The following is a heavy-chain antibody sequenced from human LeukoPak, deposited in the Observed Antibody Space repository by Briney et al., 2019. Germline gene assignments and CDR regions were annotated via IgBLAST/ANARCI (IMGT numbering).Heavy chain of an antibody. CDR3: ARDGGYGYDY. CDR1: GYTFTTYG. V-gene: IGHV1-2*02. D-gene: IGHD5-18*01. J-gene: IGHJ4*02. Sequence: GASVKVSCKASGYTFTTYGISWVRQGPGQGLEWMGWINPNSGGTNYAQKFQGRVTMTRDTSISTAYMELSRLRSDDTAVYYCARDGGYGYDYWGQGTLVTVSS. CDR2: INPNSGGT.